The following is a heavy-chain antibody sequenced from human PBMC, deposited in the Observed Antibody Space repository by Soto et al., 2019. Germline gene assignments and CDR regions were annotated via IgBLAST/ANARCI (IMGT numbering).Heavy chain of an antibody. CDR3: AATGGHYFGWDV. V-gene: IGHV1-18*01. D-gene: IGHD2-8*02. CDR1: DHTFTYYG. J-gene: IGHJ6*02. CDR2: ISGYNGKT. Sequence: QVQLLQSGGEVKKPGASVKVSCNSSDHTFTYYGINWVRRAPGQGLEWMGWISGYNGKTKYAQKFQDGIPIMAVTTRRPAYMALRGLTSSKSAVYFCAATGGHYFGWDVWGQGTTVTVSS.